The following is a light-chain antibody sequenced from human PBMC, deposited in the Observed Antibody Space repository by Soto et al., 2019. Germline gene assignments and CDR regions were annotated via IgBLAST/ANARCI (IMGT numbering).Light chain of an antibody. CDR2: GTV. CDR3: HQYSSSPYT. CDR1: QSVSSSY. Sequence: EIVLAQSPGTLSLSPGERVTLSCRASQSVSSSYLAWYQQKPGQAPTIVIYGTVSRATGIPDRFSGSGSGTDFPPAISRLEPEDFAVYYCHQYSSSPYTFGQGTKVEIK. J-gene: IGKJ2*01. V-gene: IGKV3-20*01.